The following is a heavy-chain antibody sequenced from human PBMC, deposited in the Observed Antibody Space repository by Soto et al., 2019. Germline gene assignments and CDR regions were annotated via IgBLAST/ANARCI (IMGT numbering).Heavy chain of an antibody. CDR3: AREGPEYGMDV. J-gene: IGHJ6*02. CDR1: GFTFSSYA. CDR2: ISYDGSNK. Sequence: QVQLVESGGGVVQPGRSLRLSCAASGFTFSSYAMHWVRQAPGKGLEWVAVISYDGSNKYYADSVKGRFTISRDNSKNTLYLQMNSLRAEDTAVYYCAREGPEYGMDVWGQGTTVTVSS. V-gene: IGHV3-30-3*01.